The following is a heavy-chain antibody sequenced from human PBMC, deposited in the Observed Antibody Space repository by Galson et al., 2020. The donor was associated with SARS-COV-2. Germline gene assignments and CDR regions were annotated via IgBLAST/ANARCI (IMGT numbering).Heavy chain of an antibody. CDR1: GFTFSNYG. D-gene: IGHD2-15*01. Sequence: GGSLRLSCAASGFTFSNYGMHWVRQAPGKGLEWVAVISYGGSNKYYADSVRGRFFISRDNSKNTLYLQMDSLRAEDTAVYYCAKRPKLSESWRYGLYVWRQGPPVTLPS. V-gene: IGHV3-30*18. CDR2: ISYGGSNK. J-gene: IGHJ6*02. CDR3: AKRPKLSESWRYGLYV.